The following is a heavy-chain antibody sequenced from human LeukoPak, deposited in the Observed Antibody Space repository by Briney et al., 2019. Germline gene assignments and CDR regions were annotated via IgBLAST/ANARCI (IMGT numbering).Heavy chain of an antibody. V-gene: IGHV5-51*01. D-gene: IGHD2-2*01. Sequence: GESLKISCKGSGCSFTSYWIGWVRQMPGKGLECLGIIYPDDSDTRNSPSFQGQVTMSADKSISTAYLQWSSLKASDTAMYYCARGQYCSGTTCPSDYWGQGTLVTVSS. CDR3: ARGQYCSGTTCPSDY. CDR1: GCSFTSYW. CDR2: IYPDDSDT. J-gene: IGHJ4*02.